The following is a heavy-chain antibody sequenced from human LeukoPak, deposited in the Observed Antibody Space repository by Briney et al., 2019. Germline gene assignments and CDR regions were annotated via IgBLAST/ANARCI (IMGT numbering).Heavy chain of an antibody. D-gene: IGHD4-23*01. CDR3: AREDYGGTNFDQ. CDR2: ISKTGATI. CDR1: GFTLSDHF. Sequence: GGSLRPSCAAPGFTLSDHFMIWVRQVPGKGLQWVAYISKTGATIQYEDSVKGRFTISRDNAQNALYLLMNSLRVDDTGMYFCAREDYGGTNFDQWGQGTLVTVSS. J-gene: IGHJ4*02. V-gene: IGHV3-11*01.